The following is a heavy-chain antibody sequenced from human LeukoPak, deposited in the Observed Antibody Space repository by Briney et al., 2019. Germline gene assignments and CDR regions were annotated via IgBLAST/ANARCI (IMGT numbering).Heavy chain of an antibody. CDR1: GGSISSGGYS. CDR2: IYHSGST. D-gene: IGHD5-12*01. CDR3: ARDRLGGYSYVY. J-gene: IGHJ4*02. Sequence: PSETLSLTCAVSGGSISSGGYSWGWIRQPPGKGLEWIGYIYHSGSTYYNPSLKSRVTISVDRSKNQFSLKLSSVTAADTAVYYCARDRLGGYSYVYWGQGSLVTVSS. V-gene: IGHV4-30-2*01.